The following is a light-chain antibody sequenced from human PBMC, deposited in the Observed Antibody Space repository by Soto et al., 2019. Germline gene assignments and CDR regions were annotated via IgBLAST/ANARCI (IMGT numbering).Light chain of an antibody. J-gene: IGKJ1*01. Sequence: EIVLTQSPGTLSLSPGERATLSCRASQSVSNNYLAWYQQKPGQAPRLLIYGASYRATGIPDRFSGSGAGTVFTLTISRLEPEDFAVYYCQQYGSSGTFGQGTKVEIK. CDR3: QQYGSSGT. CDR2: GAS. V-gene: IGKV3-20*01. CDR1: QSVSNNY.